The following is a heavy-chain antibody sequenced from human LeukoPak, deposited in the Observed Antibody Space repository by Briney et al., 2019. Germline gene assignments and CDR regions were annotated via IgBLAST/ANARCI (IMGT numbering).Heavy chain of an antibody. J-gene: IGHJ4*02. CDR2: ISGSGGST. CDR1: GFTFSSYA. Sequence: PGGSLRLSCAASGFTFSSYALTWVRQAPGKGLEWVSAISGSGGSTHYADSVKGRFTISRDNSKNTLYLQMNSLRAEDTAVYYCARDRVVYYDFWSGYYETDYWGQGTLVTVSS. CDR3: ARDRVVYYDFWSGYYETDY. V-gene: IGHV3-23*01. D-gene: IGHD3-3*01.